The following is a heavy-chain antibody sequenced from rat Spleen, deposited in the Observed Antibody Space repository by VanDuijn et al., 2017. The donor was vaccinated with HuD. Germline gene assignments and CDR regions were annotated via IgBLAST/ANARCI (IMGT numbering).Heavy chain of an antibody. CDR2: ISTGGGNT. J-gene: IGHJ1*01. V-gene: IGHV5S13*01. CDR1: GFTFSNYG. Sequence: EVQLVESGGGLVQPGRSLKLSCAASGFTFSNYGMAWVRQAPTKGLEWGTSISTGGGNTYYRDSVKGRFTISRDNAKSTLYLQMDSLRSEDTATYYCARPHGMGITTYWYFDFWGPGTMVTVSS. CDR3: ARPHGMGITTYWYFDF. D-gene: IGHD1-9*01.